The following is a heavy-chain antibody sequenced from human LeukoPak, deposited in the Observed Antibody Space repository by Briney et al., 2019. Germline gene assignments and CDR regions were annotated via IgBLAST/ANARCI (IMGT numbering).Heavy chain of an antibody. CDR1: GFTFSSYS. CDR3: ARGTYYYDSSGYDFDY. Sequence: GGSLRLSCAASGFTFSSYSMNWVRQAPGKGLEWVSSISSSSSYIYYADSVKGRLTISRDNAKNSLYLQMNSLRAEDTAVYYCARGTYYYDSSGYDFDYWGQGALVTVSS. J-gene: IGHJ4*02. CDR2: ISSSSSYI. V-gene: IGHV3-21*01. D-gene: IGHD3-22*01.